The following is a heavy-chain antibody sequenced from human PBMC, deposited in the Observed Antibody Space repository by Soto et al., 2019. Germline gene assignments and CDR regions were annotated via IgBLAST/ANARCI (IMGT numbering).Heavy chain of an antibody. CDR1: EGTFNFYT. CDR3: ATSYGSGSTHFAS. J-gene: IGHJ1*01. V-gene: IGHV1-69*02. Sequence: QVQLVQSGAEVKKPGSSVKVSCTASEGTFNFYTINWVRQAPGQGLEWVGRVNPIVGMSNYGQKFQGRVSITADKSTTTASMSLNSLKSEDTAIYYCATSYGSGSTHFASWGQGTLVTVSS. D-gene: IGHD3-10*01. CDR2: VNPIVGMS.